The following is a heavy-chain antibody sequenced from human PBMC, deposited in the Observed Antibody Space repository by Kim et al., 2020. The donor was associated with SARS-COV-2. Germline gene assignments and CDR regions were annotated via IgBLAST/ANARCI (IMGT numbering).Heavy chain of an antibody. V-gene: IGHV1-3*01. CDR1: GYTFTTYP. CDR2: IILGNGDS. CDR3: ARRGPGHNYDY. Sequence: ASVKVSCKASGYTFTTYPMHWVRQAPGQRLEWMGWIILGNGDSKYSQKFQGRVTLTRDTSASTAYMELSSLRSEDTALYYCARRGPGHNYDYWGQGTLVTVSS. J-gene: IGHJ4*02. D-gene: IGHD5-12*01.